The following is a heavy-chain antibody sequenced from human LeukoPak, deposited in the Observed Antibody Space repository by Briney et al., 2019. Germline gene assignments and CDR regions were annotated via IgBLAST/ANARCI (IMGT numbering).Heavy chain of an antibody. V-gene: IGHV3-33*01. Sequence: PGGSLRLSCAASGFTFSSYGMHWVRQAPGKGLEWVAVIWYDGSNKYYAGSVKGRFTISRDNSKNTLYLQMNSLRAEDTAVYYCASIAVAGTLDIWGQGTMVTVSS. D-gene: IGHD6-19*01. CDR3: ASIAVAGTLDI. CDR1: GFTFSSYG. CDR2: IWYDGSNK. J-gene: IGHJ3*02.